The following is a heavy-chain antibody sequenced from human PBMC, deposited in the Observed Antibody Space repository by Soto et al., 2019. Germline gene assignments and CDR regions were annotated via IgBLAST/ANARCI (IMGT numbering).Heavy chain of an antibody. D-gene: IGHD6-13*01. Sequence: ASVKVSCKASGYTFTSYGISWVRQAPGQGLEWMGWISAYNGNTNYAQKLQGRVTMTTDTSTSTAYMELRSLRSDDTAVYYCARDGTALIAAAGTLWFDPWGQGTLVTVSS. J-gene: IGHJ5*02. V-gene: IGHV1-18*01. CDR3: ARDGTALIAAAGTLWFDP. CDR1: GYTFTSYG. CDR2: ISAYNGNT.